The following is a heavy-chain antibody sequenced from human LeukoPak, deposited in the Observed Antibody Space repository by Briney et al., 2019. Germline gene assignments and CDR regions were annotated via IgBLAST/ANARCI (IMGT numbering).Heavy chain of an antibody. CDR1: GFTFSSYG. CDR3: AKDGRDIVVVVAATPYNTGYYFDY. D-gene: IGHD2-15*01. J-gene: IGHJ4*02. V-gene: IGHV3-30*18. CDR2: ISYDGSNK. Sequence: GRSLRLSCAASGFTFSSYGMHWVRQAPGKGLEWVAVISYDGSNKYYADSVKGRFTISRDNSKNTLYLQMNSLRAEDTAVYYCAKDGRDIVVVVAATPYNTGYYFDYWGQGTLVTVSS.